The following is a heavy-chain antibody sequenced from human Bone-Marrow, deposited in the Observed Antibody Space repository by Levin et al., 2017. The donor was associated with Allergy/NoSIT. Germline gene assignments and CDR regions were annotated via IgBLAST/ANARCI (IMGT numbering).Heavy chain of an antibody. D-gene: IGHD5-18*01. CDR2: TYYRSKWYN. J-gene: IGHJ3*02. V-gene: IGHV6-1*01. CDR3: ARGRVSAFDI. Sequence: HSQTLSLTCAISGDSVSSSNVAWNWIRQSPSRGLEWLGRTYYRSKWYNHYAESVKSRISINLDTSKNYLSLQLNSVTPEDTAVYYCARGRVSAFDIWGQGTMVTVSS. CDR1: GDSVSSSNVA.